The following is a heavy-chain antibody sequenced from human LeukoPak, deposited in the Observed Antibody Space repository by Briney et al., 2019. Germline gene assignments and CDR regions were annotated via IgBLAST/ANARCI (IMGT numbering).Heavy chain of an antibody. V-gene: IGHV5-51*01. Sequence: GESLKISCQGSGSTFTSYWIGWVRQLPGKGLEWMGIIYPGDSDTRYSPSFQGQVTISADKSISTAYLQWSSLKASDTAMYYCARFAYSSGWYDYWGRGTLVTVSS. CDR1: GSTFTSYW. CDR2: IYPGDSDT. J-gene: IGHJ4*02. D-gene: IGHD6-19*01. CDR3: ARFAYSSGWYDY.